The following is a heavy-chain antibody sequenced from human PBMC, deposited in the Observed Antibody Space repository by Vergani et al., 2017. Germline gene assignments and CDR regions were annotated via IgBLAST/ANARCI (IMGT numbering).Heavy chain of an antibody. Sequence: QVQLVESGGGVVQPGTSLRLSCVVSGFALNRHAMYWVRQAPGKGLEWVVGISFDGTNEYYPDLVKGRFTISREIAKNTLYLQVRSLRLEDTGVYHCVRDRGLCAGGRCYTEAWGYWGQGTPVTVSS. J-gene: IGHJ4*02. D-gene: IGHD2-2*02. CDR1: GFALNRHA. V-gene: IGHV3-30-3*01. CDR3: VRDRGLCAGGRCYTEAWGY. CDR2: ISFDGTNE.